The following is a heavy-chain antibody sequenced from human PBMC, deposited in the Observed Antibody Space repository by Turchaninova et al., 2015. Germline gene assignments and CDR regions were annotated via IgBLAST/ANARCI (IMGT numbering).Heavy chain of an antibody. V-gene: IGHV2-5*02. CDR1: GFSLSTSGVG. CDR2: IYWDDDK. CDR3: ARRSGGSCYDY. J-gene: IGHJ4*02. D-gene: IGHD2-15*01. Sequence: QITLKESGPTLVKPTQTLTLTCTFSGFSLSTSGVGVGWIRQPPGQALEWLALIYWDDDKRSSPSLTRRLPTPKDTPKNQVDLTMTNRDPVDTATYYCARRSGGSCYDYWGQGTLVTVSS.